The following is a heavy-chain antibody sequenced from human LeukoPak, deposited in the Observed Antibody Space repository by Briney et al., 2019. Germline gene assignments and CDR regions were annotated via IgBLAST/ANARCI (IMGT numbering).Heavy chain of an antibody. V-gene: IGHV1-8*01. CDR2: MNPSSGNT. Sequence: ASVKVSCKASGYTFTSYDINWVRQATGQGLEWMGWMNPSSGNTGYAQKFQGRVTMTRNTSISTAYMELSSLRSEDTAVYYCAGSLTMVRGVIMGYWGQGTLVTVSS. J-gene: IGHJ4*02. CDR1: GYTFTSYD. CDR3: AGSLTMVRGVIMGY. D-gene: IGHD3-10*01.